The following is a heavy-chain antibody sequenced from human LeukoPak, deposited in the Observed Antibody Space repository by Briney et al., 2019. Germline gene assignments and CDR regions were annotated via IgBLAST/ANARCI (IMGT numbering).Heavy chain of an antibody. CDR1: GFTFSSYA. CDR2: ISYDGSNK. V-gene: IGHV3-30-3*01. J-gene: IGHJ4*02. Sequence: SGGSLRLSCAASGFTFSSYAMHWVRQAPGKGLEWVAVISYDGSNKYYADSVKGRFTISRDNARNSLYLQMNSLRAEDTAVYYCARREDCSGGSCYSNYRGQGTLVTVSS. D-gene: IGHD2-15*01. CDR3: ARREDCSGGSCYSNY.